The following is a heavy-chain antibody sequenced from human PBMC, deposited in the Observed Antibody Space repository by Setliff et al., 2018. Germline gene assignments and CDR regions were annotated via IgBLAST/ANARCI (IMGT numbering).Heavy chain of an antibody. CDR1: GDSISTYY. J-gene: IGHJ6*02. Sequence: PSETLSLTCTVSGDSISTYYWIWIRQPPGKGLEWIGEINHSGSTNYNPSLKSRVTISVDTSKNQFSLKLSSVTAADTAVYYCARDLSWGQGTTVTV. CDR3: ARDLS. CDR2: INHSGST. V-gene: IGHV4-34*01.